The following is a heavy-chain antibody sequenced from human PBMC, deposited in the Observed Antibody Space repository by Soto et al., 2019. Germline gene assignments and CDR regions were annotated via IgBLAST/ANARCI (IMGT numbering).Heavy chain of an antibody. J-gene: IGHJ6*02. Sequence: PSETLSLTCAVYGGXFSGYYWSWIXQPPGKGLEWIGEINHSGSTNYNPSLKSRVTISVDTSKNQFSLKLSSVTAADTAVYYCARGRSSGWYKGLYGMNVWGQGTTVTVS. CDR1: GGXFSGYY. D-gene: IGHD6-19*01. V-gene: IGHV4-34*01. CDR3: ARGRSSGWYKGLYGMNV. CDR2: INHSGST.